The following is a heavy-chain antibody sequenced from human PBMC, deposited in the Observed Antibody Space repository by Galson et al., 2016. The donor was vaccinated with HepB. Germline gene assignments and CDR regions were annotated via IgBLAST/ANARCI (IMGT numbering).Heavy chain of an antibody. CDR1: GFTFSNAW. J-gene: IGHJ3*02. CDR3: MTDTKLLWFGKGTDAFDI. V-gene: IGHV3-15*01. Sequence: SLRLSCAASGFTFSNAWMSWVRQAPGKGLEWVGRIKNKPDGGTTDYAAPVKGRFSISRDDAKNTLFLQMNSLKTEDTAVYYCMTDTKLLWFGKGTDAFDIWGRGTRVIVSS. CDR2: IKNKPDGGTT. D-gene: IGHD3-10*01.